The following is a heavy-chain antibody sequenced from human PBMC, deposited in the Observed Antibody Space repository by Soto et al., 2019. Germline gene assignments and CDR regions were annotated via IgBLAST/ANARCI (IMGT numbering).Heavy chain of an antibody. CDR3: ARVLRYFDTPYGMDD. D-gene: IGHD3-9*01. J-gene: IGHJ6*02. CDR1: GFTFSNHA. Sequence: EVQLLESGEGLVQPGGSLKLSCAASGFTFSNHAMSWVRQAPGKGLGGVSGIGGSGRNTYYGDTVKGRFTISRDNSKNTLFLKMNSLRAEDTAEYYCARVLRYFDTPYGMDDWGQGTTVTVSS. CDR2: IGGSGRNT. V-gene: IGHV3-23*01.